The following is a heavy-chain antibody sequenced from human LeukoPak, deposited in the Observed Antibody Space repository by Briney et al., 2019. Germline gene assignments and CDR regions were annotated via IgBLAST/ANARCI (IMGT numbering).Heavy chain of an antibody. D-gene: IGHD3-10*01. CDR1: GFTFSSYA. J-gene: IGHJ4*02. Sequence: GGSLRLSCAASGFTFSSYAMSWVRQAPGKGLEWVSGISWNSGSIGYADSVKGRFTISRDNAKNSLYLQMNSLRAEDTALYYCAKDMVRGVIQPYDYWGQGTLVTVSS. V-gene: IGHV3-9*01. CDR3: AKDMVRGVIQPYDY. CDR2: ISWNSGSI.